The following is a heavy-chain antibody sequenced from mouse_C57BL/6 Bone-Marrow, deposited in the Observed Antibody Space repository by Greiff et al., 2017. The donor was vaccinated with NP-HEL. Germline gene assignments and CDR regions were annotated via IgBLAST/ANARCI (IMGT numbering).Heavy chain of an antibody. J-gene: IGHJ4*01. D-gene: IGHD2-2*01. Sequence: DVHLVESGGGLVQPGESLKLSCESYEYAFPSHDMSWVRKTPEKRLELVAAINSDGGSTYYPDTLERRFIISRDNTKKTLYLQLSSLRSEDTALYYGARQDLLWLRRFYWGRGTAVTVSS. CDR3: ARQDLLWLRRFY. CDR2: INSDGGST. CDR1: EYAFPSHD. V-gene: IGHV5-2*01.